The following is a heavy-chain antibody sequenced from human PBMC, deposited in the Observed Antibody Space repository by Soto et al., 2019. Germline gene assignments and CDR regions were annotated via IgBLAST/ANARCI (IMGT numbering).Heavy chain of an antibody. Sequence: PSETLSLTCTVSGGSISRGDYCWSRIRQPPGKGLELIGYIYYTGTTYYNPSLKSRLTISVDTSKNQFSLNLSSVTAADTAVYYCARGWHILTGYYTGPVDYWGQGTLVTVS. CDR2: IYYTGTT. V-gene: IGHV4-30-4*01. CDR3: ARGWHILTGYYTGPVDY. CDR1: GGSISRGDYC. D-gene: IGHD3-9*01. J-gene: IGHJ4*02.